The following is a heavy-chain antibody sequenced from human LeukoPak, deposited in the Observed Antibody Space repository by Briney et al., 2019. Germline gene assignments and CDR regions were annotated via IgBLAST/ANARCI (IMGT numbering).Heavy chain of an antibody. D-gene: IGHD6-13*01. CDR1: GGTFSSYA. J-gene: IGHJ6*02. CDR3: ARDWSIAAARDYYYGMDV. Sequence: SVKVTCKASGGTFSSYAISWVRQAPGQGLEWMGRIIPILGIANYAQKFQGRVTITADKSTSTAYMELSSLRSEDTAVYYCARDWSIAAARDYYYGMDVWGQGTTVTVSS. CDR2: IIPILGIA. V-gene: IGHV1-69*04.